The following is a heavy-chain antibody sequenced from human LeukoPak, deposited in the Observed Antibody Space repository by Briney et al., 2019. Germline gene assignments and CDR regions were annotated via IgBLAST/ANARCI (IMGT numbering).Heavy chain of an antibody. Sequence: GGSLRPSCAASGFTFSSYGMQWVRQAPGKGLEWVAVIWYDGRNKYYADSVKGRFTISRDNSKNTLYLQMNSLRAEDTAVYYCARGMNPGYFDYWGQGTLVTVSS. CDR2: IWYDGRNK. CDR1: GFTFSSYG. CDR3: ARGMNPGYFDY. J-gene: IGHJ4*02. V-gene: IGHV3-33*01. D-gene: IGHD1-14*01.